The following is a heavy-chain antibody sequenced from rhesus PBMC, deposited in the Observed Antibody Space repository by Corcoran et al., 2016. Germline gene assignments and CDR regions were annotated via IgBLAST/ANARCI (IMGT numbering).Heavy chain of an antibody. V-gene: IGHV4-147*01. CDR3: ARDPLGGIPFDY. CDR1: GGSISDSYY. Sequence: QVQLQESGPGLVKPSETLSLTCTVSGGSISDSYYWNWIRQPPGKGLEWMGRIYGSGGSTSYNPSLKSRVTISKDTSKNQFSLKLSSVTAADTAVYYCARDPLGGIPFDYWGQGVLVTVSS. CDR2: IYGSGGST. D-gene: IGHD6-25*01. J-gene: IGHJ4*01.